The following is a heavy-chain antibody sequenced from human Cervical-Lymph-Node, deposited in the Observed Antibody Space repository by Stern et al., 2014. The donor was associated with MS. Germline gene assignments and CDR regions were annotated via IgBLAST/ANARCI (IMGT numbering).Heavy chain of an antibody. Sequence: VHLVESGGGVVQPGRSLRLSCAASGFTFSSYGMHWVRQAPGKGLEWVAVIWYDGSNKYYADSVKGRFTISRDNSKNTLYLQMNSLRAEDTAVYYCAREADYLLYYFDYWGQGTLVTVSS. CDR1: GFTFSSYG. J-gene: IGHJ4*02. CDR3: AREADYLLYYFDY. CDR2: IWYDGSNK. D-gene: IGHD2-15*01. V-gene: IGHV3-33*01.